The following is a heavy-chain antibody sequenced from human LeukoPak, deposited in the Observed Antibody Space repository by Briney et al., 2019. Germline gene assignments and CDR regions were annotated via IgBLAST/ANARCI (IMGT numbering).Heavy chain of an antibody. V-gene: IGHV3-23*01. Sequence: GGSLRLSCAASGFTFSSYGMSWVRQAPGKGLEWVSAISGSGGSTYYADSVKGRFTISRDNSKNTLYLQMNSLRAEDTAVYYCAKAFPAFMWFGASLDYWGQGTLVTVSS. CDR1: GFTFSSYG. D-gene: IGHD3-10*01. CDR3: AKAFPAFMWFGASLDY. J-gene: IGHJ4*02. CDR2: ISGSGGST.